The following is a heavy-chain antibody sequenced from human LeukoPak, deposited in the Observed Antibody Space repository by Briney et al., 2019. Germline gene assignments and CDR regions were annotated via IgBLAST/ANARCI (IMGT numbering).Heavy chain of an antibody. CDR1: GYTFTGYY. CDR2: INPNSGGT. Sequence: ASVKVSCKASGYTFTGYYMHWVRQAPGQGLEWMGWINPNSGGTNYAQKFQGRVTMTRDTSISTAYMELSRLRSDDTAVYYCARDNDYGDYFPTTNWFDPWGQGTLVTVSS. CDR3: ARDNDYGDYFPTTNWFDP. D-gene: IGHD4-17*01. J-gene: IGHJ5*02. V-gene: IGHV1-2*02.